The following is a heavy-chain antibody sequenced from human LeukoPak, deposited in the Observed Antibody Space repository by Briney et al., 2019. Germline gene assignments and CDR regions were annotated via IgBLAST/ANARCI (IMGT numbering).Heavy chain of an antibody. CDR1: GFTFDDYA. CDR3: AKGRTIFPPKHYYYYMDV. Sequence: PGGSLRLSCAASGFTFDDYAMHWVRQAPGKGLEWVSLISWDGGSTYYADSVKGRFTISRDNSKNSLYLQMNSLRAEDTAVYYCAKGRTIFPPKHYYYYMDVWGKGTTVTVSS. V-gene: IGHV3-43D*03. CDR2: ISWDGGST. J-gene: IGHJ6*03. D-gene: IGHD3-9*01.